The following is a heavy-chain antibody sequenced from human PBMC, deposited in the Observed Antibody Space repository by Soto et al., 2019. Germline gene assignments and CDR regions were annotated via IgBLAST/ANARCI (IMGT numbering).Heavy chain of an antibody. CDR3: ARHMIRGVLTTNFDY. CDR1: GYSFINYW. D-gene: IGHD3-10*01. Sequence: PGESLKISCKGSGYSFINYWIGWVRQMPGKGLEWMGIIYPGDSDTTYSPSFQGQVTISADKSISTAYLQWSSLKASDTAMYFCARHMIRGVLTTNFDYWGQGTLVTVSS. CDR2: IYPGDSDT. J-gene: IGHJ4*02. V-gene: IGHV5-51*01.